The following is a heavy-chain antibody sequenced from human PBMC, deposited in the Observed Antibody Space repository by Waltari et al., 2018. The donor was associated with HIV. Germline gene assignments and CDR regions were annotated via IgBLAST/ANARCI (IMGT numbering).Heavy chain of an antibody. J-gene: IGHJ4*02. CDR3: TSEEDYGSGSHFDY. CDR1: GLTLNSDW. Sequence: EVQLVESGGDLLKPGGCLRLSCAASGLTLNSDWMTWVRQAPGKGLEWVGRIKTKGDGGTTDYAAAVKGRFTISRDDSKNTVYLQMNSLKIEDTAVYYCTSEEDYGSGSHFDYWGQGTLVTVSS. D-gene: IGHD3-10*01. V-gene: IGHV3-15*01. CDR2: IKTKGDGGTT.